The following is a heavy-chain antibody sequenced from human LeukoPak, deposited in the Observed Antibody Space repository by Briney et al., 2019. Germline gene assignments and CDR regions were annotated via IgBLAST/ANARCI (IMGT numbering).Heavy chain of an antibody. V-gene: IGHV3-21*01. CDR1: GFTFSSYS. Sequence: GGSLRFSCAAPGFTFSSYSMNGVRQAPGKGLGWVSSISSISSYIYYADSVNGRFSISRDNGKNSLYLQMNSLRAEDTAVYYCARGGGDYGCKGGWGYYYYYYGMGVWGQGTTVTVSS. D-gene: IGHD4-23*01. CDR2: ISSISSYI. CDR3: ARGGGDYGCKGGWGYYYYYYGMGV. J-gene: IGHJ6*02.